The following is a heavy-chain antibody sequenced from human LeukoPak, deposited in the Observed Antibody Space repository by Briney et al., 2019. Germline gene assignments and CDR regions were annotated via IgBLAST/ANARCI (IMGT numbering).Heavy chain of an antibody. CDR3: ARVADFADLGYQHWFDP. D-gene: IGHD2-2*01. CDR2: INPNSGGT. CDR1: GYTFTGYY. V-gene: IGHV1-2*02. Sequence: GASVKVSCKASGYTFTGYYMHWVRQAPGQGLEWMGWINPNSGGTNYAQKFQGRVTMTRDTSISTAYMELSRLRSDDTAVYYCARVADFADLGYQHWFDPWGQGTLVTVSS. J-gene: IGHJ5*02.